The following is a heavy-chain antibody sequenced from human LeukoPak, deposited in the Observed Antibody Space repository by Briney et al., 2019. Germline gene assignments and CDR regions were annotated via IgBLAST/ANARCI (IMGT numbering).Heavy chain of an antibody. J-gene: IGHJ3*02. CDR1: GGSISSYY. V-gene: IGHV4-59*01. Sequence: KPSETLSLTCTVSGGSISSYYLSWLRQPQGKGLEWIGYIYYSGSTNYNPSLHNRITISVDTSRTRVSLQLTSVTAADTAFYYCARGLTEFGGGDAAFDSWGQGTMVTVAS. CDR3: ARGLTEFGGGDAAFDS. CDR2: IYYSGST. D-gene: IGHD2-21*01.